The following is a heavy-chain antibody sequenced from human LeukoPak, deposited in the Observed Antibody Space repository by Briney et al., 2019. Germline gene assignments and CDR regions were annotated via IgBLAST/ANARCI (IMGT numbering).Heavy chain of an antibody. Sequence: PGGSLRLSCAASGFTFSSYWMTWVRQAPGKGLEWVANIKEDGSEKNYVDSVMGRFTVSRDNAKNSLYLQMNSLRVEDTGVYYCARDKWNPGYWGQGTLVTVSS. CDR3: ARDKWNPGY. D-gene: IGHD1-20*01. V-gene: IGHV3-7*01. CDR2: IKEDGSEK. CDR1: GFTFSSYW. J-gene: IGHJ4*02.